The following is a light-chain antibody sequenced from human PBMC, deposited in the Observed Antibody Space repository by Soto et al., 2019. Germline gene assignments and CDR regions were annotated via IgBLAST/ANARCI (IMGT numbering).Light chain of an antibody. CDR1: SSDVGGYNY. V-gene: IGLV2-14*01. Sequence: QSVLTQPASVSGSPGQSITISCTGTSSDVGGYNYVSWCQQHPGKAPKLMIYEVSNRPSGVSNRFSGSKSGNTASLTISGLQAEDEADYYCSSYTSSSTVVFGGGTQLTVL. CDR2: EVS. J-gene: IGLJ2*01. CDR3: SSYTSSSTVV.